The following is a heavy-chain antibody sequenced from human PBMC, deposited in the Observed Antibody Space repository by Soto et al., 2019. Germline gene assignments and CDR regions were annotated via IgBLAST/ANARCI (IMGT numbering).Heavy chain of an antibody. CDR3: AREAPQDVTAWGWGPHYYYYGMDV. Sequence: ASLKVSCKASGYTFTSYYMHWVRHSPGQGLEWMGIINPSGGSTSYAQKFQGRVTMTRDTSTSTVYMELSSLRSEDTAVYYCAREAPQDVTAWGWGPHYYYYGMDVWGQGTTVTVSS. J-gene: IGHJ6*02. CDR1: GYTFTSYY. CDR2: INPSGGST. D-gene: IGHD3-16*01. V-gene: IGHV1-46*01.